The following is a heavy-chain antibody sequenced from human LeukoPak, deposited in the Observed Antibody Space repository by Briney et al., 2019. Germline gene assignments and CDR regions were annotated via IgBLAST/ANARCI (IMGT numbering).Heavy chain of an antibody. CDR2: IKQDGSEK. D-gene: IGHD3-9*01. Sequence: PGGSLRLSCAASGFTFSSYWMSWVRQAPGKGLEWVANIKQDGSEKYYVDSVKGRFTISRDNAKNSLYLQMNSLRVEDTAVYYCARVDVLRYFDWSRPAYYYGMDVWGQGTTVTVSS. V-gene: IGHV3-7*01. CDR3: ARVDVLRYFDWSRPAYYYGMDV. J-gene: IGHJ6*02. CDR1: GFTFSSYW.